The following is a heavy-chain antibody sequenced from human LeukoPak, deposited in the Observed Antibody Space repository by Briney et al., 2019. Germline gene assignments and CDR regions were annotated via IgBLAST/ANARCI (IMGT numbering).Heavy chain of an antibody. D-gene: IGHD1-26*01. CDR3: AREAEIVGATYFDY. V-gene: IGHV3-66*01. Sequence: PGGSLRLSCAASEFTVSSNYMSWVRQAPGKGLEWVSVIYSGGSTYYADSVKGRFTISRDNSKNTLYLQMNSLRAEDTAVYYCAREAEIVGATYFDYWGQGTLVTVSS. J-gene: IGHJ4*02. CDR2: IYSGGST. CDR1: EFTVSSNY.